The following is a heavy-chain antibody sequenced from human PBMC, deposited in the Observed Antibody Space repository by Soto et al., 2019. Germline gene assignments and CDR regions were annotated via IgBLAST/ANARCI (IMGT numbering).Heavy chain of an antibody. D-gene: IGHD3-22*01. CDR1: GGSFRGYY. Sequence: SDTLSLTCAVYGGSFRGYYWSWIRQPPGEGLEWIGEINHSGSTNYNPSLKSRVTISVDTSKNQFSLKLSSVTAADTAVYYCARGGRGIVVAYYYYYGMDVWGQGTTVTVSS. CDR2: INHSGST. J-gene: IGHJ6*02. CDR3: ARGGRGIVVAYYYYYGMDV. V-gene: IGHV4-34*01.